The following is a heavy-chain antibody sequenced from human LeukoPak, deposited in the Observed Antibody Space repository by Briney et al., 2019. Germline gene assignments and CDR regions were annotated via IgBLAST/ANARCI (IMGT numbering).Heavy chain of an antibody. CDR2: IYHSGTT. D-gene: IGHD2-21*02. J-gene: IGHJ3*02. CDR1: GGSIISTNYY. Sequence: PSETLSLTCTVSGGSIISTNYYWGWIRQPPGMGLEWIGNIYHSGTTYYNPSLKSRVTMSVDTSKNQFSLKLSSVTAADTAVYYCARSLDPTSRYCGGDCIPDAFDIWGQGTMVTVSS. V-gene: IGHV4-39*01. CDR3: ARSLDPTSRYCGGDCIPDAFDI.